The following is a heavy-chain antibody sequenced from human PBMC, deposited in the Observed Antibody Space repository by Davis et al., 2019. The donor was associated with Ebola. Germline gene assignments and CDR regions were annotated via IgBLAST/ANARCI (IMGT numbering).Heavy chain of an antibody. Sequence: GGSLRLSCGVSGFTFSNYEMNWVRQAPGKGLEWVANIKQDGSEIHYVDSVKGRFTISRDNTKNSLYLQMNSLRDEDTALYYCSRGGAVKFDYWGQGTLVTVSS. D-gene: IGHD4-17*01. V-gene: IGHV3-7*01. CDR2: IKQDGSEI. CDR1: GFTFSNYE. CDR3: SRGGAVKFDY. J-gene: IGHJ4*02.